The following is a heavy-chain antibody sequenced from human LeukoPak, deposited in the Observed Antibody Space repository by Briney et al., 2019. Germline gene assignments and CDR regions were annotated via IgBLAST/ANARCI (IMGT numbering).Heavy chain of an antibody. Sequence: GSLRLSCAASGFTFGDYGMSWVRQAPGKGLEWVSSINWNGGNTAYADSVKGRFIISRDTAKDSLYLQLNSLRAEDTALYYCARDRGWLQYIDYWGQGTLVTVSS. D-gene: IGHD5-24*01. CDR2: INWNGGNT. V-gene: IGHV3-20*04. CDR1: GFTFGDYG. J-gene: IGHJ4*02. CDR3: ARDRGWLQYIDY.